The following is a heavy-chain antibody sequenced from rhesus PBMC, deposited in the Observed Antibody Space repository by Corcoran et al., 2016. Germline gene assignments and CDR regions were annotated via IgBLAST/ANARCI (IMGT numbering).Heavy chain of an antibody. V-gene: IGHV4S12*01. J-gene: IGHJ6*01. CDR2: ISSKTEST. D-gene: IGHD2-8*01. CDR3: ARDRCSGGVCCASDGLDS. CDR1: GGSISRSNG. Sequence: QVQLQESGPGLVQPSETLSLTCAVSGGSISRSNGWSWIRQPPGQGLGGVGGISSKTESTNYNPSLKNRVTISRDTSKNQFSLKLSSVTAADTAVYYCARDRCSGGVCCASDGLDSWGQGVVVTVSS.